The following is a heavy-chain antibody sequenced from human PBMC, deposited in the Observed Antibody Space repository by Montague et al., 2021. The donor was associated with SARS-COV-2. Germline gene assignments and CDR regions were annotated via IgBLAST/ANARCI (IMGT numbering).Heavy chain of an antibody. J-gene: IGHJ3*02. Sequence: SLRLSCAASGFTFSSYSMNWVRQAPGRGLEWVSSISSSSSYIYYADSVKGRFTISRDNAKNPLYLQMNSLRAEDTAVYYCARGKSTWNSDDAFDIWGQGTMVTVSS. D-gene: IGHD1-7*01. CDR1: GFTFSSYS. CDR2: ISSSSSYI. V-gene: IGHV3-21*01. CDR3: ARGKSTWNSDDAFDI.